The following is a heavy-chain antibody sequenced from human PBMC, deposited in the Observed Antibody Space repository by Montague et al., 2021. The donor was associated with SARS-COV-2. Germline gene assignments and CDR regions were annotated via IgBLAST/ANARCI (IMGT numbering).Heavy chain of an antibody. CDR2: IYYSGXT. Sequence: SETLSLTCTVSGGSISSSSYYWGWIRQPPGKGLEWIGSIYYSGXTXYXXXXKXRVTISVDTSKNQFSLKLNSVTAADTAVYYCARVGRQQLVRLSGMDVWGQGTTVTVSS. V-gene: IGHV4-39*07. D-gene: IGHD6-13*01. J-gene: IGHJ6*02. CDR1: GGSISSSSYY. CDR3: ARVGRQQLVRLSGMDV.